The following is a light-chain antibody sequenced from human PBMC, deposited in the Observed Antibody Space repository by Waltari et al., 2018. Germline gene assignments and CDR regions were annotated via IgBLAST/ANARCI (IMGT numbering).Light chain of an antibody. V-gene: IGKV3-20*01. CDR2: GAS. CDR3: QQYSSSVMYT. Sequence: DIVLTQSPGTLSLSPGERATLSGRASQSVRNFLAWYQQKPGQTPRLLIYGASSRATGIPDRFSGSGSGTDFILTINRLEPEDFAVYFCQQYSSSVMYTFGQGTKLEI. J-gene: IGKJ2*01. CDR1: QSVRNF.